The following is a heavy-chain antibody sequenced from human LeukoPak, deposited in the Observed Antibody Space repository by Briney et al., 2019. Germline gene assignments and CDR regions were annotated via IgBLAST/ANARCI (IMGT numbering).Heavy chain of an antibody. CDR2: ISSSSSYI. CDR1: GFTFSSYS. Sequence: GGSLRLSCAASGFTFSSYSMNWVRQAPGKGLEWVSSISSSSSYIYYADSVKGRFTISRDNAKNSLYLQMNSLRAEDTAVYYCAREVSHGDRRDYWGQGTLVTVSS. CDR3: AREVSHGDRRDY. D-gene: IGHD4-17*01. V-gene: IGHV3-21*01. J-gene: IGHJ4*02.